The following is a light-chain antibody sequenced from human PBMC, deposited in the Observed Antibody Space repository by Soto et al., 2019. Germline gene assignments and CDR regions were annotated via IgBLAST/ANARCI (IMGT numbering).Light chain of an antibody. J-gene: IGKJ1*01. Sequence: EVVMRQSPSILSVSPGERATLSCRASQSVGTNLAWYQQKPGQAPRLLISGASTRATGIPARFSGRGSGTEFTLTVSSLQSEDFAVYYCQQYNNWPRTFGQGTKVDIK. CDR2: GAS. V-gene: IGKV3-15*01. CDR1: QSVGTN. CDR3: QQYNNWPRT.